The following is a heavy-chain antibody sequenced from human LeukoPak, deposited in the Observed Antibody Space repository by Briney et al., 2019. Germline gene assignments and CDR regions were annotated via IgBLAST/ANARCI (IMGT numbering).Heavy chain of an antibody. D-gene: IGHD2-15*01. J-gene: IGHJ4*02. CDR2: FSWNSGSI. Sequence: GGSLTLSCAVSGFTLYDYHMHWVRHATGKGLEWVSDFSWNSGSIVYAVSVKGRFTIYRENEKISLYLQMNSLRAEDTALYYCAKALRAGVVAAATVYWGQGTLVTVSS. CDR3: AKALRAGVVAAATVY. V-gene: IGHV3-9*01. CDR1: GFTLYDYH.